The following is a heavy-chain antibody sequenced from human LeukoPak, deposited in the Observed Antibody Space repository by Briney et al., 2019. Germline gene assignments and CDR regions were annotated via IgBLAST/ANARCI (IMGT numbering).Heavy chain of an antibody. D-gene: IGHD6-19*01. CDR3: ARDFLVAGRAFDI. Sequence: SATLSLTCAVYGGSFSGYYWSWIRQPPGKGLEWIGEINHSGSTNYNPSLKSRVTISVDTSKNQFSLKLSSVTAADTAVYYCARDFLVAGRAFDIWGQGTMVTVSS. CDR1: GGSFSGYY. V-gene: IGHV4-34*01. J-gene: IGHJ3*02. CDR2: INHSGST.